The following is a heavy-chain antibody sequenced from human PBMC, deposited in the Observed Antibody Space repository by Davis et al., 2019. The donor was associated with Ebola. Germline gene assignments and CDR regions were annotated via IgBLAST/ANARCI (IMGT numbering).Heavy chain of an antibody. CDR3: AKDTTMILVVIGAFDI. V-gene: IGHV3-7*03. CDR2: INGDGFEK. D-gene: IGHD3-22*01. CDR1: GFTFSNYW. J-gene: IGHJ3*02. Sequence: GESLKISCTASGFTFSNYWMRWVRQAPGKGLEWVANINGDGFEKYHVDSVKGRFTIFRDNAKNSIYLQMNSLRVEDTAVYYCAKDTTMILVVIGAFDIWGQGTMVTVSS.